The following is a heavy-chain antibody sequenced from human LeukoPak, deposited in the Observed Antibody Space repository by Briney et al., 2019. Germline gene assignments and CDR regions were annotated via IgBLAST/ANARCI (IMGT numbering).Heavy chain of an antibody. V-gene: IGHV1-2*02. CDR2: INPNSGGT. Sequence: ASVKVSCKASGYTFTGYYMHWVRQAPGQGLEWMGWINPNSGGTNYAQKFQGRVTMTRDTSIRTAYMELSRLRSDDTAVYYCARGGPRGHSSGWYDALDIWGQGTLVTVSS. CDR3: ARGGPRGHSSGWYDALDI. D-gene: IGHD6-19*01. CDR1: GYTFTGYY. J-gene: IGHJ3*02.